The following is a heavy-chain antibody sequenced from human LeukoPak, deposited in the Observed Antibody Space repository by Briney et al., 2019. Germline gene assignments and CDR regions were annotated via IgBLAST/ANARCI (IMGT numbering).Heavy chain of an antibody. CDR2: MNPNSGNT. D-gene: IGHD4-17*01. J-gene: IGHJ4*02. Sequence: ASVKVSCKASGYTFTSYDINWVRQATGQGLEWMGWMNPNSGNTGYAQKFQGRVTMTRNTSISTAYMELSSLRSEDTAVYYCARGWDDYGDPEGDYWGQGTLVTVSS. CDR3: ARGWDDYGDPEGDY. V-gene: IGHV1-8*01. CDR1: GYTFTSYD.